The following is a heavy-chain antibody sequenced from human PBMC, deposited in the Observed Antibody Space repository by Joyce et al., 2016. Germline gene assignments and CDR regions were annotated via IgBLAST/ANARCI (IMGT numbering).Heavy chain of an antibody. CDR3: AREAYDCSGGSCYSSWFDP. Sequence: QVQLVQSGAEVKKHGASVKVSCKASGYTFTSYGISWVRQAPGQRVEWMGWISAYNGNTNYAQKLQGRVTMTTDTSTSTAYMGLWSLRSDDTAVYYCAREAYDCSGGSCYSSWFDPWGQGTLVTVSS. CDR2: ISAYNGNT. J-gene: IGHJ5*02. CDR1: GYTFTSYG. V-gene: IGHV1-18*01. D-gene: IGHD2-15*01.